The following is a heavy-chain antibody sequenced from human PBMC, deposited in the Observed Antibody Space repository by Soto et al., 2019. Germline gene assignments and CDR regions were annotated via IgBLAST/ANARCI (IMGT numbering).Heavy chain of an antibody. Sequence: GSAVKVACKSCGGAFSNSVVSWVRQAPGQGLEWMGGFLPTFGTANYAQKFQGRVTIIADDSTGPAYMELTGLRSADTAVYYCARAPRVVGFTTHEHYFAYWGKGTFVTVSS. CDR3: ARAPRVVGFTTHEHYFAY. CDR2: FLPTFGTA. J-gene: IGHJ1*01. V-gene: IGHV1-69*13. D-gene: IGHD2-2*01. CDR1: GGAFSNSV.